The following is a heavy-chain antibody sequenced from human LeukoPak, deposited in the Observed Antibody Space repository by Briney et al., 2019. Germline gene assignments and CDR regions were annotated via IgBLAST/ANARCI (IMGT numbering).Heavy chain of an antibody. D-gene: IGHD4-17*01. CDR2: INYGGTT. J-gene: IGHJ4*02. CDR3: ARRTGSNFDY. V-gene: IGHV4-39*01. CDR1: GGSISSSSYY. Sequence: SGTLSLICAVSGGSISSSSYYWGWIRQPPGKVLEWIGSINYGGTTNYNPSLKRRGTISVDTSKNQFSLKLSSVTAADTAVYYCARRTGSNFDYWGQGTLVILSS.